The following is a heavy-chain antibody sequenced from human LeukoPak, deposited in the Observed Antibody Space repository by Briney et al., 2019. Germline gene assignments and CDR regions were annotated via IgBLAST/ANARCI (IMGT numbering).Heavy chain of an antibody. V-gene: IGHV1-24*01. J-gene: IGHJ4*02. Sequence: GASVKVSCKVSGYTLTELSMHWVRQAPGKGLEWMGGFDPEDGETIYAQKFQGRVTMTEDTSTDTAYMELSSLRSEDTAVYYCATDLEWLNTLDYWGQGTLVTVSS. D-gene: IGHD3-3*01. CDR2: FDPEDGET. CDR1: GYTLTELS. CDR3: ATDLEWLNTLDY.